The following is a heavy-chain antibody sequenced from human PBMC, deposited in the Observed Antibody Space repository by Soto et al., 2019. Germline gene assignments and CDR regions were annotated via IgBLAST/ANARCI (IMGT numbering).Heavy chain of an antibody. CDR3: AKDHTVRGFDS. V-gene: IGHV1-2*02. D-gene: IGHD3-10*01. CDR2: INPNSGDT. J-gene: IGHJ4*02. CDR1: GYTFIGYY. Sequence: GASVKVSCKASGYTFIGYYMNWVRQAPGQGLEWVGWINPNSGDTNYAQKFQGRVTMTRDTSISTAYMELSRLRSDDTAVYYCAKDHTVRGFDSWGQVPLVTFSS.